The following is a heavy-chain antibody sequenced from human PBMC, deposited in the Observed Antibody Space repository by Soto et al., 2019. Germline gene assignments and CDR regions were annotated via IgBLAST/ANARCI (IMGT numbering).Heavy chain of an antibody. CDR1: GATFSTYA. Sequence: QVQLVQSGAEVKKPGSSVRVSCQASGATFSTYAISWLRQAPGQGLEWMGGIIPIFGTTNYAQKFQGRVTITADEITSTAYMELSGLRSEDTAMYYCARDEPEGSCSGGSCKYYYGMDVWGQGTTVTVSS. V-gene: IGHV1-69*01. CDR3: ARDEPEGSCSGGSCKYYYGMDV. D-gene: IGHD2-15*01. J-gene: IGHJ6*02. CDR2: IIPIFGTT.